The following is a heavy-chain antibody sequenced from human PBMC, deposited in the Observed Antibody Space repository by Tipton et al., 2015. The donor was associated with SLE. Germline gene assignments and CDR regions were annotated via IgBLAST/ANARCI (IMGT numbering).Heavy chain of an antibody. J-gene: IGHJ3*01. V-gene: IGHV4-59*12. CDR3: VRERKYVVRFRELVAPDL. CDR1: GGSISTYY. Sequence: TLSLTCTVSGGSISTYYWSWIRQPPGKGLEWIGYIYYSGSTNYNPSLESRVTMSVDTSKNQFSLKLSSVTAADTAMYYCVRERKYVVRFRELVAPDLWGQGTAITVSS. D-gene: IGHD1-26*01. CDR2: IYYSGST.